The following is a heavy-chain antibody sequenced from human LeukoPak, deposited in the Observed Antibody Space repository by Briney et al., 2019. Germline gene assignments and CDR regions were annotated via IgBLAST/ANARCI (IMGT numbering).Heavy chain of an antibody. CDR3: AKDVYSYANGELGY. Sequence: PGGSLRLSCAASGFTFVTYGMHWVRQAPGKGLEWVTFIRFDGSYKEYADSVKGRFTISRDNSKNTLYLQMNSLRTEDTAVYYCAKDVYSYANGELGYWGQGTLVTVSS. CDR1: GFTFVTYG. J-gene: IGHJ4*02. D-gene: IGHD5-18*01. V-gene: IGHV3-30*02. CDR2: IRFDGSYK.